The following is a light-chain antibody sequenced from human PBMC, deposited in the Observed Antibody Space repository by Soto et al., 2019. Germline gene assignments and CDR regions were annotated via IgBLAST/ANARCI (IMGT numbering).Light chain of an antibody. V-gene: IGLV2-8*01. CDR2: EVS. J-gene: IGLJ3*02. CDR1: SSDVGRYNY. CDR3: SSYAGSNNLV. Sequence: QSALTQPPSASGSPGQSVTISCTGTSSDVGRYNYVSWYQQHPGKAPKLMIYEVSKRPSGVPDRFSGSKSGYTASLTVAGLQDEDAADYYRSSYAGSNNLVFGGGTKVTVL.